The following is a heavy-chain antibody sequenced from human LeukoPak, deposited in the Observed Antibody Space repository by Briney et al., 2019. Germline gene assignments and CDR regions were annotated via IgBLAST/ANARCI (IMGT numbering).Heavy chain of an antibody. CDR1: GFTFSSYA. Sequence: GRSLRLSCAASGFTFSSYAMHWVRQAPGKGLEWVAVISYDGSNKYYADSVKGRFTISRDNSKNTLYLQMNSLRAEDTAVYYCARDDPPVLRFLEWLSPSGFDYWGQGTLVTVSS. CDR2: ISYDGSNK. J-gene: IGHJ4*02. V-gene: IGHV3-30-3*01. CDR3: ARDDPPVLRFLEWLSPSGFDY. D-gene: IGHD3-3*01.